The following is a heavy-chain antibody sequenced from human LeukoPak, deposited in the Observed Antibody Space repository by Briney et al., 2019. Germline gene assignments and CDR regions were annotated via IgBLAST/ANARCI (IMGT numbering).Heavy chain of an antibody. CDR1: GGSISSSSYS. CDR2: IYHSGGT. Sequence: SETLSLTCTVSGGSISSSSYSWGWIRQPPGKGLEWIGVIYHSGGTHYNPSLKSRLTMSVDTSKNQFSLKLSSVTATDTAVYYCASLIAAGYFDHWGQGTLVTVSS. CDR3: ASLIAAGYFDH. V-gene: IGHV4-39*01. J-gene: IGHJ4*02. D-gene: IGHD6-13*01.